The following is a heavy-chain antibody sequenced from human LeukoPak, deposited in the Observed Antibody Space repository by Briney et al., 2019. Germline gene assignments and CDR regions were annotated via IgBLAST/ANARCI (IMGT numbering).Heavy chain of an antibody. CDR2: IYYSGTT. D-gene: IGHD6-19*01. CDR3: ARARQWLPFDY. V-gene: IGHV4-59*08. J-gene: IGHJ4*02. CDR1: DGSISDDY. Sequence: SETQSLTCTVSDGSISDDYWSWLRQPPGKGLEWIAYIYYSGTTNYNPSLKSRVTMSVDTSKNQFSLKLNSVTAADAAVYYCARARQWLPFDYWGQGSLVTVSS.